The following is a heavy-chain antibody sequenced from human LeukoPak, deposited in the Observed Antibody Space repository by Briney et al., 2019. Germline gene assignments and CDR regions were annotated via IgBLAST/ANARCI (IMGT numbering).Heavy chain of an antibody. Sequence: GGSLRLSCAASGFTFSSYAMHWVRQAPGKGLEWVAVISYDGSNKYYADSVEGRFTISRDNSKNTVHLQMNSLRAEDTAVYYCAKDFSRSSSRCVGLCGYNQYGMDVWGQGTTVTVSS. D-gene: IGHD6-13*01. CDR2: ISYDGSNK. CDR1: GFTFSSYA. CDR3: AKDFSRSSSRCVGLCGYNQYGMDV. J-gene: IGHJ6*02. V-gene: IGHV3-30-3*01.